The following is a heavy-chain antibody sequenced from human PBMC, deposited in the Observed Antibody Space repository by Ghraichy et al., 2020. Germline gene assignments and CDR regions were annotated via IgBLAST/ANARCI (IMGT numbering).Heavy chain of an antibody. V-gene: IGHV4-59*08. CDR3: ARRGVYYDSSGYPWTYFFDY. J-gene: IGHJ4*02. Sequence: SETLSLTCTVSGGSISSYYWSWIRQPPGKGLEWIGYINYSGSTNYNASLKSRVTISVDTSKNQFSLKLSSVTAADTAVYYCARRGVYYDSSGYPWTYFFDYLGQGTLVTVSS. CDR2: INYSGST. D-gene: IGHD3-22*01. CDR1: GGSISSYY.